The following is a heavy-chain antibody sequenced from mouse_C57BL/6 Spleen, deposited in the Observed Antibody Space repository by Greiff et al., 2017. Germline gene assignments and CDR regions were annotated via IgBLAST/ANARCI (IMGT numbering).Heavy chain of an antibody. Sequence: QVQLQQSGAELVKPGASVKLSCKASGYTFTSYWMHWVKQRPGQGLEWIGMIHPNSGSTNYNEKFKSKATLTVDKSSSTAYMQLSSLTSEDSAVYYCARERGYYAMDYWGQGTSVTVSS. V-gene: IGHV1-64*01. J-gene: IGHJ4*01. CDR2: IHPNSGST. CDR3: ARERGYYAMDY. CDR1: GYTFTSYW.